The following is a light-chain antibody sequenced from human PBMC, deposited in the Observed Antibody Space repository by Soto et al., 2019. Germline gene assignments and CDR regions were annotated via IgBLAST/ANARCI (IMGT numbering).Light chain of an antibody. CDR1: QTVGSY. J-gene: IGKJ4*01. CDR2: DTS. Sequence: EIVLTQSPATLSLSPGERATLSCRASQTVGSYLAWFRQTPGQAPRLLIYDTSIRATGIPARFSGSGSGTDFTLTISSLEAEDFATYYCQQLRMYPSTFGGGTKVDIK. CDR3: QQLRMYPST. V-gene: IGKV3-11*01.